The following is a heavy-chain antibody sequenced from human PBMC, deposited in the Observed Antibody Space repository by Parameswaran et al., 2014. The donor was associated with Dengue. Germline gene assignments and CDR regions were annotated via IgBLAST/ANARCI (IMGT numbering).Heavy chain of an antibody. D-gene: IGHD3-16*02. CDR3: AREGMITFEGVIVGWFDP. J-gene: IGHJ5*02. V-gene: IGHV3-48*03. Sequence: WIRQPQEGLEWVSYISSSGSTIYYADSVKGRFTISRDNAKNSLYLQMNSLRAEDMAVYYCAREGMITFEGVIVGWFDPWGQGTLVTVSS. CDR2: ISSSGSTI.